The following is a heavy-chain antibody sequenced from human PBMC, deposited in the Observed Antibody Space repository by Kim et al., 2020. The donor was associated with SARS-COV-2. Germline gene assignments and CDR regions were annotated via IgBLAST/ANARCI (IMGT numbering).Heavy chain of an antibody. J-gene: IGHJ6*01. V-gene: IGHV3-11*01. Sequence: GGSLRLSCVASEFFFSDYYMSWVRQAPGKGLEWLSHISGSSNTIVYADSAKGRFTISRDNAKNSLHLQMNSLRADDTAVYYCARVVQGSYGMDVWGQGTT. CDR2: ISGSSNTI. CDR3: ARVVQGSYGMDV. CDR1: EFFFSDYY.